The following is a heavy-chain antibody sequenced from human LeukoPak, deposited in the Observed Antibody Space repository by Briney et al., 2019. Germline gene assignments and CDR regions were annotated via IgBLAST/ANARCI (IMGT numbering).Heavy chain of an antibody. J-gene: IGHJ4*02. CDR2: ISYDGDNK. CDR3: AKGSTVELFAHY. V-gene: IGHV3-30*18. CDR1: GFNFSSYG. Sequence: GGSLRLSCAASGFNFSSYGMHWVRQAPGKGLEWVAVISYDGDNKYFADSVKGRFAISRDYSKNTLYLQMNSLRGEDTAVYYCAKGSTVELFAHYWGQGTLVTVSS. D-gene: IGHD3-10*01.